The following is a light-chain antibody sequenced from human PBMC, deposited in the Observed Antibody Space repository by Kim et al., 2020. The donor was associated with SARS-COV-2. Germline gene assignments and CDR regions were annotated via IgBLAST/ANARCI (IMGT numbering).Light chain of an antibody. CDR3: KQYNDWPPWT. CDR2: DAS. CDR1: PRVRSE. J-gene: IGKJ1*01. Sequence: LPAASAPLSSRASPRVRSEFARDQQTPCQPPKHLIFDASVQATCGPARCSGSGCGTEFTLTIISLQYEDSAVYPCKQYNDWPPWTFGEGTKVDIK. V-gene: IGKV3-15*01.